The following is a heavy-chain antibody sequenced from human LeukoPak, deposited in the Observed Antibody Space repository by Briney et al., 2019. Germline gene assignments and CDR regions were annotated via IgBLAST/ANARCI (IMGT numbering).Heavy chain of an antibody. CDR3: ARDRGYCTGGSCYRYFET. Sequence: PGGSLRLSCAASGFSFSSYSISWVRQAPGKGLEWVSYISHTGDTQYYADSVKGRLTISRDNAKNSGYLQMNTPRAEDTAVYYCARDRGYCTGGSCYRYFETWGQGTLVTVSS. CDR2: ISHTGDTQ. J-gene: IGHJ4*02. V-gene: IGHV3-48*01. D-gene: IGHD2-15*01. CDR1: GFSFSSYS.